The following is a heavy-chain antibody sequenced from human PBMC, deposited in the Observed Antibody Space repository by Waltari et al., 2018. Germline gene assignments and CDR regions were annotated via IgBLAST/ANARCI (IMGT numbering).Heavy chain of an antibody. D-gene: IGHD6-6*01. CDR2: ISGRGGST. J-gene: IGHJ4*02. Sequence: EVQLLESGGGLVQPGGSLRLACAASGFTFSSYAMSWVRQAPGKGLEWVPAISGRGGSTYYADSVKGRFTISRDNSKNTLYLQMNSLRAEDTAVYYCAKDPMAARPYYFDYWGQGTLVTVSS. CDR1: GFTFSSYA. V-gene: IGHV3-23*01. CDR3: AKDPMAARPYYFDY.